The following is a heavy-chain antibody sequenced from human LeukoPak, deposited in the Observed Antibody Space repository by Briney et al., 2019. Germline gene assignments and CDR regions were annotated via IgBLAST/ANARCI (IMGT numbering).Heavy chain of an antibody. Sequence: AQTLSLTCTVSGGSVGSFSRGRDYRSWIRRPAWKALNWIGGSHTCEGTKYNPSLKGAFTISRDTSKNQFSLKLTSVTAADTAVYYCARYCRSPSCFSDAFDYWGPGSLVTVAS. CDR1: GGSVGSFSRGRDY. CDR2: SHTCEGT. J-gene: IGHJ4*02. CDR3: ARYCRSPSCFSDAFDY. V-gene: IGHV4-61*02. D-gene: IGHD2-2*01.